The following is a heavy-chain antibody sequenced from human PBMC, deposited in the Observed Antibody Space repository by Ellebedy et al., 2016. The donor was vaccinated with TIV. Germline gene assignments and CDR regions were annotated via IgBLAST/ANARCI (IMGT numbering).Heavy chain of an antibody. CDR2: ISYDGSNK. Sequence: GGSLRLSXAASGFTFSSYGMHWVRQAPGKGLEWVAVISYDGSNKYYADSVKGRFTISRHNSKNTLYLQMNSLRAEDTAVYYCAKEYYYYYYYMDVWGKGTTVTVSS. CDR1: GFTFSSYG. V-gene: IGHV3-30*18. J-gene: IGHJ6*03. CDR3: AKEYYYYYYYMDV.